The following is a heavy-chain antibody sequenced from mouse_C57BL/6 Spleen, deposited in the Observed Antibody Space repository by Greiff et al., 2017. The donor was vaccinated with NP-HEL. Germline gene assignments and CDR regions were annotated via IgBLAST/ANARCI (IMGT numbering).Heavy chain of an antibody. J-gene: IGHJ2*01. V-gene: IGHV1-59*01. D-gene: IGHD1-1*01. CDR3: ARGLLPAYFDY. CDR1: GYTFTSYW. Sequence: QVQLQQPGAELVRPGTSVKLSCKASGYTFTSYWMHWVKQRPGQGLEWIGLIDPSDSYTNYNQKFKGKATLTVDTSSSTAYLQLSSLTSEDSAVYDCARGLLPAYFDYWGQGTTLTVAS. CDR2: IDPSDSYT.